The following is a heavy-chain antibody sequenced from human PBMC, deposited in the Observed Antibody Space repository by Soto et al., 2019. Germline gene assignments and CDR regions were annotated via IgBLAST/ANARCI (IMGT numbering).Heavy chain of an antibody. CDR2: ISSSSSTI. Sequence: PGGSLRLSCAASGFTFSSYSMNWVRQAPGKGLEWVSYISSSSSTIYYADSVKGRFTISRDNAKNSLYLQMNSLRAEDMAVYYCARVPGIAVAAFDYWGQGTLVTVSS. J-gene: IGHJ4*02. CDR3: ARVPGIAVAAFDY. D-gene: IGHD6-19*01. V-gene: IGHV3-48*01. CDR1: GFTFSSYS.